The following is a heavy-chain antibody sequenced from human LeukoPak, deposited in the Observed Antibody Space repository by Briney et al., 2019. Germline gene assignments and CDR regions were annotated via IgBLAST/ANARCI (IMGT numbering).Heavy chain of an antibody. CDR2: IKQDGSEK. D-gene: IGHD3-3*01. Sequence: GGSLRLSCAASGFTFSSYEMNWVRQAPGKGLEWVANIKQDGSEKYYVDSVKGRFTISRDNAKNSLYLQMNSLRAEDTAVYYCARDLTQYYDFWSGYSLDYWGQGTLVTVSS. CDR3: ARDLTQYYDFWSGYSLDY. V-gene: IGHV3-7*01. CDR1: GFTFSSYE. J-gene: IGHJ4*02.